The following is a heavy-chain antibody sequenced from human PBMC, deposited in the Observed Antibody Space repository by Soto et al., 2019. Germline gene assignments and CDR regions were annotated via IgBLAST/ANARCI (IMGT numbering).Heavy chain of an antibody. D-gene: IGHD1-26*01. CDR2: IIPILGIA. Sequence: QVQLVQSGAEVKKPGSSVKVSCKASGGTFSSDTMRWVRQAPGKGLEWMGRIIPILGIANYAQKFQGRVTITAHKSTSTAYMELSSLRSEDTAVYYCAREGLIVGAVGYWGQGTLVTVSS. V-gene: IGHV1-69*08. CDR1: GGTFSSDT. J-gene: IGHJ4*02. CDR3: AREGLIVGAVGY.